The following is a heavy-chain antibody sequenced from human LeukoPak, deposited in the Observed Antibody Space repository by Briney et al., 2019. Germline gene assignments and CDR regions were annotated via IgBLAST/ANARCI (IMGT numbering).Heavy chain of an antibody. CDR3: AKDRYSSGWYDYFDY. V-gene: IGHV3-30*04. CDR2: ISYDGSNK. CDR1: GFTFSSYA. D-gene: IGHD6-19*01. Sequence: PGGSLRLSCAASGFTFSSYAMHWVRQAPGKGLEWVAVISYDGSNKYYADSVKGRFTISRDNSKNTLYLQMNSLRAEDTAVYYCAKDRYSSGWYDYFDYWGQGTLVTVSS. J-gene: IGHJ4*02.